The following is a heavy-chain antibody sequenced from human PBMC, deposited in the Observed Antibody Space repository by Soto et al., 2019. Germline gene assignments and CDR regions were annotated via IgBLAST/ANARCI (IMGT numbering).Heavy chain of an antibody. D-gene: IGHD3-3*01. J-gene: IGHJ4*02. Sequence: QVQLVESGGGLVKPGGSLRLSCAASGLTFRDFHMNWIRQAPGRGLEWISYISNGGTTIHYEDSVKGRFTISRDDAQKSLYLQMSSLKADDTAIYYCVRDRYGAMFGAVTFDYWGQGALVTVSS. CDR3: VRDRYGAMFGAVTFDY. CDR2: ISNGGTTI. CDR1: GLTFRDFH. V-gene: IGHV3-11*01.